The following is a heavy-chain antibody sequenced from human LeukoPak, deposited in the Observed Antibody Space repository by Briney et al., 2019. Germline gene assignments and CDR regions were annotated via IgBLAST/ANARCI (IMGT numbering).Heavy chain of an antibody. CDR3: ITEYNSGWYLGWD. Sequence: GGSLRLSCAASGFTFSSYTMNWARQAPGKGLQWVSSISSSGSLIYYADSVKGRFTISRDNAKNSLYLQMNSLKTEDTAVYYCITEYNSGWYLGWDWGQGTLVTVSS. J-gene: IGHJ4*02. CDR1: GFTFSSYT. D-gene: IGHD6-19*01. V-gene: IGHV3-21*03. CDR2: ISSSGSLI.